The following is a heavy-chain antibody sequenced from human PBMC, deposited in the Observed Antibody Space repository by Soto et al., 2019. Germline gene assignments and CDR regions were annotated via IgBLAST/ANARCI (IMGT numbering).Heavy chain of an antibody. CDR3: ARARITTYYFDY. V-gene: IGHV4-59*13. CDR1: GGSIRSYS. Sequence: PSETLSLTCTVSGGSIRSYSWSWIRQPPGKGLEWIGYISDTGNTYYNPSLKSRLTISVDTSKNQFSLKLSSVTAADTAVYYCARARITTYYFDYWGQGTLVTVSS. CDR2: ISDTGNT. D-gene: IGHD3-10*01. J-gene: IGHJ4*02.